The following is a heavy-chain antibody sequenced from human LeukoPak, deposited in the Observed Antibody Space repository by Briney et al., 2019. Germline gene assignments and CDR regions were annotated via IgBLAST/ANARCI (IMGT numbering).Heavy chain of an antibody. V-gene: IGHV1-18*01. CDR2: ISAYNGNT. D-gene: IGHD3-3*01. Sequence: GASVKVSCKASGYTSTSYGISWVRQAPGQGLEWMGWISAYNGNTNYAQKLQGRVTMTTDTSSSTAYMELRSLRSDDTAVYYCARLVLIDFWSGRYYFDYWGQGTLVTVSS. CDR3: ARLVLIDFWSGRYYFDY. CDR1: GYTSTSYG. J-gene: IGHJ4*02.